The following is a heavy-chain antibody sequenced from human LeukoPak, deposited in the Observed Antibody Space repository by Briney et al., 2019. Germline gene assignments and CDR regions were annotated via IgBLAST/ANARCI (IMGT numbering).Heavy chain of an antibody. CDR2: ISGSGGGT. Sequence: PGGSLRLSCAASGFTFSSYGMSWVRQAPGKGLEWVSGISGSGGGTYYADSVKGRFTISRDNSKNTLYLQMNSLRAEDTAVYYCARGPVTTFGYWGQGTLVTVSS. J-gene: IGHJ4*02. V-gene: IGHV3-23*01. D-gene: IGHD4-17*01. CDR3: ARGPVTTFGY. CDR1: GFTFSSYG.